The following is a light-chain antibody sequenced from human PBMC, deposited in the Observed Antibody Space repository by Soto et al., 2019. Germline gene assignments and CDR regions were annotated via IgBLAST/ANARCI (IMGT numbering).Light chain of an antibody. J-gene: IGKJ1*01. CDR1: QGISTY. CDR3: QQSYSPTWT. V-gene: IGKV1-39*01. CDR2: AAS. Sequence: DIQMTQSPSSLSASVGDRVTISCRASQGISTYLNWYQQKPGKAPKLLIYAASSLQSGVPSRFSGSGSETDFTLTISSLQPEHFATYSCQQSYSPTWTLGQATKVDIK.